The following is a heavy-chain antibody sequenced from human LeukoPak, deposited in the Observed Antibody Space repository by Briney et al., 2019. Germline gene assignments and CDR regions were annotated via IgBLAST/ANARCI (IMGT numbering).Heavy chain of an antibody. V-gene: IGHV3-11*03. Sequence: PAGSLRLSCAASGFTFSDYYMSWIRQAPGKGLEWVSYISSSSSYTNYADSVKGRFTISRDNAKNSLYLQVNSLRAEDTAVYYCARYCSSTTCYDYWGQGTLVTVSS. J-gene: IGHJ4*02. CDR1: GFTFSDYY. CDR3: ARYCSSTTCYDY. D-gene: IGHD2-2*01. CDR2: ISSSSSYT.